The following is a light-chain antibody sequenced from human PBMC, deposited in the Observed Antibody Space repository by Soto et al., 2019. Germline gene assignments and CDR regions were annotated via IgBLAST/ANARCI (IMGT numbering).Light chain of an antibody. CDR2: EVT. CDR1: SSDVGGYNY. J-gene: IGLJ2*01. V-gene: IGLV2-14*01. CDR3: QSYASSLSGVV. Sequence: QSALTQPASVSGSPGQSITISCTGTSSDVGGYNYVSWYQQHPGKAPKLMIYEVTNRPSGVSNRFSGSKSGNTASLTISGLQAEDEADYYCQSYASSLSGVVFGGGTQLTVL.